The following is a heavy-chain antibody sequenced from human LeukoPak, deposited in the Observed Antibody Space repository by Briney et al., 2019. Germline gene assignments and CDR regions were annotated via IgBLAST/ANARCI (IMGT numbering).Heavy chain of an antibody. V-gene: IGHV3-23*01. Sequence: GGSLRLSCAASGFTFSSYAMSWVRQAPGKGLEWVSAITGSGDNTYYADSVKGRFTISRDNAKNTFYLQMNSPRAEDTAVYYCARLKGGASYCSRPSCLYYFDYWGQGTLVTVSS. D-gene: IGHD2-2*01. CDR1: GFTFSSYA. CDR3: ARLKGGASYCSRPSCLYYFDY. CDR2: ITGSGDNT. J-gene: IGHJ4*02.